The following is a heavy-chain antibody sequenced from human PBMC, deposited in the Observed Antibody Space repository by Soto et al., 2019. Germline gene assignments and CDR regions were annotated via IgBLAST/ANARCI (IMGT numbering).Heavy chain of an antibody. V-gene: IGHV3-53*01. CDR3: ARSPLNYYDNSGYDYLDY. D-gene: IGHD3-22*01. Sequence: GGSLRLSCAASGFTVSSNYMSWVRQAPGKGLEWVSVIYSGGSTYYADSVKGRFTISRDNSKNTLYLQMNSLRAEDTAVYYCARSPLNYYDNSGYDYLDYWGQGSLVTVYS. J-gene: IGHJ4*02. CDR1: GFTVSSNY. CDR2: IYSGGST.